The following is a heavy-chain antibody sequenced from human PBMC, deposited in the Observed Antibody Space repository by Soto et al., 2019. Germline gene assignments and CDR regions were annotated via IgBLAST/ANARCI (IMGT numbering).Heavy chain of an antibody. V-gene: IGHV1-3*01. J-gene: IGHJ6*02. CDR3: ASRTYYYDSSGLLPGGMDV. CDR1: GYTFTSYG. D-gene: IGHD3-22*01. CDR2: INAGNGNT. Sequence: GASVKVSCKASGYTFTSYGLSWVRQAPGQGLEWMGWINAGNGNTKYSQKFQGRVTITRDTSASTAYMELSSLRSEDTAVYYCASRTYYYDSSGLLPGGMDVWGQGTTVTVSS.